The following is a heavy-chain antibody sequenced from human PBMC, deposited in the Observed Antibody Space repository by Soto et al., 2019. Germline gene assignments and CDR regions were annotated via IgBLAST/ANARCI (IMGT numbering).Heavy chain of an antibody. CDR1: GFTFSSYA. CDR2: ISYDGSNK. V-gene: IGHV3-30-3*01. D-gene: IGHD2-2*02. Sequence: PGVSLRLSCAASGFTFSSYAMHWVRQAPGKGLEWVAVISYDGSNKYYADSVKGRFTISRDNSKNTLYLQMNRLRAEDTAVYYCARDARYCSSTSCYTNYYYYGMDVWGQGTTVTVSS. CDR3: ARDARYCSSTSCYTNYYYYGMDV. J-gene: IGHJ6*02.